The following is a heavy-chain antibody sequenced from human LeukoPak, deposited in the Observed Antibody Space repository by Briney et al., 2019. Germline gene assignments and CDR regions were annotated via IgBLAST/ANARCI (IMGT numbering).Heavy chain of an antibody. CDR1: GFTFSGQT. V-gene: IGHV3-21*01. Sequence: PGGSLRLSCAASGFTFSGQTMDWVRQAPEKGLEWVSSIDGSDNKMYYRDSVRGRFTISRDNARNSLYLQMNSLRVEDTAVYYCAKEGRSTTPGYWGQGTLVTVSS. J-gene: IGHJ4*02. CDR3: AKEGRSTTPGY. D-gene: IGHD2-2*01. CDR2: IDGSDNKM.